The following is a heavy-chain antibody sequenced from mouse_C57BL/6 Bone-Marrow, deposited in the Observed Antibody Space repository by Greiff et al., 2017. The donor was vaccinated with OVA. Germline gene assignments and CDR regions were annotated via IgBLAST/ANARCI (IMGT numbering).Heavy chain of an antibody. V-gene: IGHV1-4*01. Sequence: QVQLKQSGAELARPGASVKMSCKASGYTFTSYTMHWVKQRPGQGLEWIGYINPSSGYTKYNQKFKDKATLTADKSSSTAYMQLSSLTSEDSAVYYCARARSYWYFDVWGTGTTVTVSS. CDR1: GYTFTSYT. CDR3: ARARSYWYFDV. CDR2: INPSSGYT. J-gene: IGHJ1*03.